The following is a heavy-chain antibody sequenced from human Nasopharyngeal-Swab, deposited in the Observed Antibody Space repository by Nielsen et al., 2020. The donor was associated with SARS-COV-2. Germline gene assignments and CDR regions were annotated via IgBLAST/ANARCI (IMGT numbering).Heavy chain of an antibody. V-gene: IGHV4-31*02. Sequence: WIRQPPGKGLEWIGYIYYSGSTYYNPSLKSRVTISVDTSKNQFSLKLSSVTAADTAVYYCARARRNFVVVSAFDHWGQGTLVTVSS. CDR3: ARARRNFVVVSAFDH. D-gene: IGHD2-21*02. J-gene: IGHJ4*02. CDR2: IYYSGST.